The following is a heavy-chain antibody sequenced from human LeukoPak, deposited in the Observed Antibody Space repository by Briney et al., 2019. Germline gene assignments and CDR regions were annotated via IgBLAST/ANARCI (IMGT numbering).Heavy chain of an antibody. CDR2: ISGSGGST. Sequence: GGSLRLSCAASGFTFSSYAMSWVRQAPEKGLEWVSAISGSGGSTYYADSVKGRFTISRDNSKNTLYLQMNSLRAEDTAVYYCAKGLGRGYSSRTTDYWGQGTLVTVSS. J-gene: IGHJ4*02. CDR3: AKGLGRGYSSRTTDY. CDR1: GFTFSSYA. V-gene: IGHV3-23*01. D-gene: IGHD6-13*01.